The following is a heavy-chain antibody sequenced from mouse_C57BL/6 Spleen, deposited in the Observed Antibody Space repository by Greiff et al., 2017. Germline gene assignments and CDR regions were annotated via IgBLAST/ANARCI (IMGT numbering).Heavy chain of an antibody. CDR2: IYPGSGNT. J-gene: IGHJ4*01. V-gene: IGHV1-76*01. CDR3: AREGDYSNYDAMDY. Sequence: VQLQQSGAELVRPGASVKLSCKASGYTFTDYYINWVKQRPGQGLEWIARIYPGSGNTYYNEKFKGKATLTAEKSSSTAYMQLSSLTSEDSAVYFCAREGDYSNYDAMDYWGQGTSVTVSS. CDR1: GYTFTDYY. D-gene: IGHD2-5*01.